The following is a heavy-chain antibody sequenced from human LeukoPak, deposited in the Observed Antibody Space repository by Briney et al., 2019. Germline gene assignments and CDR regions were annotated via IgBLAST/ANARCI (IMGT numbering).Heavy chain of an antibody. CDR3: ARSYDSRGYYYYGMDV. D-gene: IGHD3-22*01. J-gene: IGHJ6*02. CDR1: GGSISTYY. V-gene: IGHV4-59*01. Sequence: WETLSLTCTVSGGSISTYYWSWIRQPPGKGLEWLVYIYYSGSTNYNPSVKSRVTISLDTSKNQFSLRLSSVTAADTAVYYCARSYDSRGYYYYGMDVWGQGTTVTVSS. CDR2: IYYSGST.